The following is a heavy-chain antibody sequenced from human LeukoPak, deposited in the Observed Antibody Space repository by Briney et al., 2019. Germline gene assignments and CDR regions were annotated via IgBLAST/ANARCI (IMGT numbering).Heavy chain of an antibody. Sequence: KGLVWVSRINSDGSSTSYADSVKGRFTISRDNAKNSLYLQMNSLRAEDTAVYYCARGFDYWGQGTLVTVSS. CDR3: ARGFDY. CDR2: INSDGSST. J-gene: IGHJ4*02. V-gene: IGHV3-74*01.